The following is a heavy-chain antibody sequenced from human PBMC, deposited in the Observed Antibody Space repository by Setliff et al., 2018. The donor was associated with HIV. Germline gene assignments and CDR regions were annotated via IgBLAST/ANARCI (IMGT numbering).Heavy chain of an antibody. V-gene: IGHV4-61*02. J-gene: IGHJ3*02. CDR2: IYSSGST. Sequence: KTSETLSLTCTVSGGSISSGSYYWSWIRQPAGKGLEWIGRIYSSGSTKYNPSLKSRVTISVDTSKNQFSLRLSSVTAADTAVYYCARDLVIMFGGVSGDVFDIWGQGTMVTVSS. CDR1: GGSISSGSYY. D-gene: IGHD3-16*01. CDR3: ARDLVIMFGGVSGDVFDI.